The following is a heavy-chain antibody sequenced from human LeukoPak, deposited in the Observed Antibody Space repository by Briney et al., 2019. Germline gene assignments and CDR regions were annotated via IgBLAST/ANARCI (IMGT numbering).Heavy chain of an antibody. Sequence: TSSETLSLTCTVSGGSISSGGYYWSWIRQPPGKGLEWIGEINHSGSTNYNPSLKSRVTISVDTSKNQFSLKLSSVTAADTAVYYCARRDTNYVWGSYRVYYFDYWGQGTLVTVSS. V-gene: IGHV4-39*07. J-gene: IGHJ4*02. D-gene: IGHD3-16*01. CDR3: ARRDTNYVWGSYRVYYFDY. CDR1: GGSISSGGYY. CDR2: INHSGST.